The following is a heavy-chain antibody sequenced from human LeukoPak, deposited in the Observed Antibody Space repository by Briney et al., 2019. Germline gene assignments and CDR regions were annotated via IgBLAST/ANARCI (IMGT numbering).Heavy chain of an antibody. CDR1: GGTFSSYA. CDR2: ISGSGGST. CDR3: AKGSRQGITMIVVVITTGGGEYYFDY. J-gene: IGHJ4*02. D-gene: IGHD3-22*01. Sequence: ASVKVSCKASGGTFSSYAMSWVRQAPGKGLEWVSAISGSGGSTYYADSVKGRFTISRDNSKNTLYLQMNSLRAEDMAVYYCAKGSRQGITMIVVVITTGGGEYYFDYWGQGTLVTVSS. V-gene: IGHV3-23*01.